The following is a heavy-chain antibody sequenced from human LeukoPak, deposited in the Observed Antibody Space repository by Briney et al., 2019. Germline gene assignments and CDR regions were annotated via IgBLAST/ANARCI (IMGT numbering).Heavy chain of an antibody. J-gene: IGHJ4*02. CDR1: GFTFSSYA. V-gene: IGHV3-30*01. Sequence: PGGSLRLSCAASGFTFSSYAMHWVRQAPGKGLEWVAVISYDGSDKYYADSVEGRFTISRDNSKNTLYLQMNSLRAEDTAVYYCARDRPHYYDSSGYAWGSDYWGQGTLVTVSS. D-gene: IGHD3-22*01. CDR2: ISYDGSDK. CDR3: ARDRPHYYDSSGYAWGSDY.